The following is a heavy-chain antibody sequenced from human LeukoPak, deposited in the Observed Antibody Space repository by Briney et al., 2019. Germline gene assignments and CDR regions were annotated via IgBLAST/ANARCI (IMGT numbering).Heavy chain of an antibody. Sequence: GGSLRLSCAASGFTVSSNYMGWVRQAPGKGLEWVSVIYSGGSTYYADSVKGRFTISRDNSKNTLYLQMSSLRAEDTAVYYCARESYSSGWYYYYYGMDVWGQGTTVTVSS. CDR3: ARESYSSGWYYYYYGMDV. CDR2: IYSGGST. D-gene: IGHD6-19*01. V-gene: IGHV3-66*01. CDR1: GFTVSSNY. J-gene: IGHJ6*02.